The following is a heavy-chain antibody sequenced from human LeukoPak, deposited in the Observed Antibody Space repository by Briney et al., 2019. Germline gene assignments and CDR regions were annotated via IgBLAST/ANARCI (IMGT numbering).Heavy chain of an antibody. CDR1: GFTFSSYA. D-gene: IGHD5-18*01. V-gene: IGHV3-30*18. CDR3: AKDQGYSWSHGY. CDR2: ISYDGSNK. Sequence: QSGGSLRLSCAASGFTFSSYAMSWVRQAPGKGLEWVAVISYDGSNKYYADSVKGRFTISRDNSKNTLYLQMNSLRAEDTAVYYCAKDQGYSWSHGYWGPGTLVTVSS. J-gene: IGHJ4*02.